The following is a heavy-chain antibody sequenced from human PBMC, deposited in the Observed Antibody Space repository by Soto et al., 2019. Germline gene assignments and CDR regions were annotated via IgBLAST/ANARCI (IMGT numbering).Heavy chain of an antibody. CDR3: ARVRYYYDSSGYYYWFDP. CDR2: INHSGST. D-gene: IGHD3-22*01. J-gene: IGHJ5*02. CDR1: GGSFSGYY. V-gene: IGHV4-34*01. Sequence: PSVTLSLTCAVYGGSFSGYYWSWIRQPPGKGLEWIGEINHSGSTNYNPSLKSRVTISVDTSKNQFSLKLSSVTAADTAVYYCARVRYYYDSSGYYYWFDPWGQGTLVNVS.